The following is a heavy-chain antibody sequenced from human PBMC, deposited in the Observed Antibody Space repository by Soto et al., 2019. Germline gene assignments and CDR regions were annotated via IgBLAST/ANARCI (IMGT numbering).Heavy chain of an antibody. V-gene: IGHV3-23*01. CDR1: GFTYINYA. CDR3: AKRAPYYFDS. CDR2: IGTSGGT. J-gene: IGHJ4*02. Sequence: PGESLKISCAASGFTYINYAMSWVRQAPGKGLEWVSTIGTSGGTYYPDSVRGRFTISRDNSRNTLYLQMNSLRPEDTAVYYCAKRAPYYFDSWGQGTQVTVSS.